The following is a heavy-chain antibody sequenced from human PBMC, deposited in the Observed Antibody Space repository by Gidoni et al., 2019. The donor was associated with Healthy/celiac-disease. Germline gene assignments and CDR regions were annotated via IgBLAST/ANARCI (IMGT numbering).Heavy chain of an antibody. CDR3: AKGVAAAEYFDY. J-gene: IGHJ4*02. V-gene: IGHV3-23*01. CDR1: GFTFSSYA. CDR2: ISGSGGST. Sequence: EVQVLESGGGLVQPGGSLRHSCAASGFTFSSYAMSWVRQAPGKGLEWVSGISGSGGSTYYADSVKGRFTISRDNSKNTLYLQMNSLRAEDTAVYYCAKGVAAAEYFDYWGQGTLATVSS. D-gene: IGHD6-13*01.